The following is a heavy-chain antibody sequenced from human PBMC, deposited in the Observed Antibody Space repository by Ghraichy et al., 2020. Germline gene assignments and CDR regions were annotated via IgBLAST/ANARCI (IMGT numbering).Heavy chain of an antibody. D-gene: IGHD3-3*01. CDR3: ARVLEYYDFWSGFDY. J-gene: IGHJ4*02. CDR2: IYYSGST. CDR1: GGSISSYY. V-gene: IGHV4-59*01. Sequence: SETLSLTCTVSGGSISSYYWSWIRQPPGKGLEWIGYIYYSGSTNYNPSLKSRVTISVDTSKNQFSLKLSSVTAADTAVYYCARVLEYYDFWSGFDYWGQGTLVTVSS.